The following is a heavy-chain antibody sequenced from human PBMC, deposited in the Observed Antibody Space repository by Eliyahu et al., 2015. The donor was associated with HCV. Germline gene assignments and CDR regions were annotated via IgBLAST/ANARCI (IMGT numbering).Heavy chain of an antibody. D-gene: IGHD6-25*01. Sequence: EVQVMESGGGLVQPGESLRLSCAASGFTFSXYPMSWVHQAPGKGLEWXSGISGXXXRTYYSGSVKGRFTISRDNSKNTVYLHLNSLRVEDTAVYYCAKDRSSQNSRGRLYWGQGTLVAVSP. CDR2: ISGXXXRT. J-gene: IGHJ4*02. CDR3: AKDRSSQNSRGRLY. V-gene: IGHV3-23*01. CDR1: GFTFSXYP.